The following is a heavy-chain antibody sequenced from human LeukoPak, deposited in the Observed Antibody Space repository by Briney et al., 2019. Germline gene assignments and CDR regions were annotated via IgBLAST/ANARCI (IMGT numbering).Heavy chain of an antibody. Sequence: GGSLRLSCAASGFTFSSYAMHWVRQAPGKGLEWVAVISYDGSNKYYADSVKGRFTISRDNSKNTLYLQMNSLRAEDTAVYYCAKRRLADSYFDYWGQGTLVTVSS. CDR3: AKRRLADSYFDY. J-gene: IGHJ4*02. CDR2: ISYDGSNK. D-gene: IGHD2-21*01. V-gene: IGHV3-30-3*02. CDR1: GFTFSSYA.